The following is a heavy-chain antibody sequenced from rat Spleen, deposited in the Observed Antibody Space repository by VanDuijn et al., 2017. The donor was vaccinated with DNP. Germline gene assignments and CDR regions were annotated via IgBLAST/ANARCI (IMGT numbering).Heavy chain of an antibody. Sequence: EVKLVESGGGLVQPGRSLKLSCAASGFNFNDYWMGWVRQTPKKGLEWVATISTGGGTLYYRDSVKGRFTISRDDAKSTLYLQMYSLRSEDMATYYCVRWDYGIYGFDYWGQGVMVTVSS. V-gene: IGHV5-25*01. CDR3: VRWDYGIYGFDY. D-gene: IGHD1-11*01. CDR2: ISTGGGTL. CDR1: GFNFNDYW. J-gene: IGHJ2*01.